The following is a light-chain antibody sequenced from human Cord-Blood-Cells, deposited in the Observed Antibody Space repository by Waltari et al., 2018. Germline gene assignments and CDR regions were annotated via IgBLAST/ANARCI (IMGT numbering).Light chain of an antibody. Sequence: QPVLTQPTSLSASPGASARFTCTLRSGINVGTYRIYWYQQKPGNLPRYLLRYKSDSDKQQGSGVPSRFSGSKDASTNAGLLLISGLQSEDEADYYCAIWYSSNVVFGGGTKLTVL. J-gene: IGLJ2*01. CDR3: AIWYSSNVV. CDR1: SGINVGTYR. V-gene: IGLV5-39*01. CDR2: YKSDSDK.